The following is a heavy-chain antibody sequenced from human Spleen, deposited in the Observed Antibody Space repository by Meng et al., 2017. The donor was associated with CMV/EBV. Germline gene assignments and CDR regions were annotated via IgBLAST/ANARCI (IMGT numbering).Heavy chain of an antibody. CDR3: AREIFSTSPRYYYGVDV. J-gene: IGHJ6*02. V-gene: IGHV3-23*01. Sequence: GGSLRLSCAASGFSFSHYAMSWVRQAPGKGLKWVSTITGSGGSTSYADSVEGRFSISRDNSEKMVHLQMNSLRIEDTALYYCAREIFSTSPRYYYGVDVWGQGTTVTVSS. CDR1: GFSFSHYA. D-gene: IGHD2-2*01. CDR2: ITGSGGST.